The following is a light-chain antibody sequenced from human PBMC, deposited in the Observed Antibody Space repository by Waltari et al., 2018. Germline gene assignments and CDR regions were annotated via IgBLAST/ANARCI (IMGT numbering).Light chain of an antibody. Sequence: IVMTQAPLSLSVTPGQPASMSCKSSQSLLHSDGRARLYWYVQKPGQSPQLLIHEVSNRFSGVTDRFSGSGSWTDFTLKISRVEAEDVGVYFCMQNIQLPTFGQGTKVEIE. V-gene: IGKV2D-29*02. CDR1: QSLLHSDGRAR. J-gene: IGKJ1*01. CDR2: EVS. CDR3: MQNIQLPT.